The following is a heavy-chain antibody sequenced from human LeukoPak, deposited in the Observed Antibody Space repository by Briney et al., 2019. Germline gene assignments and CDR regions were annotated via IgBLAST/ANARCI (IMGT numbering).Heavy chain of an antibody. CDR1: GFTFSNFW. D-gene: IGHD2-15*01. CDR3: ASGYCSGGGCHTTNPPFDY. CDR2: INSDGSST. J-gene: IGHJ4*02. V-gene: IGHV3-74*01. Sequence: GGSLRLSCAASGFTFSNFWMHWVRQAPGKGLVWVSRINSDGSSTTYADSVKGRFTISRDNAKNTLYLQMNSLRAEDTAVYHCASGYCSGGGCHTTNPPFDYWGQGTLVTVSS.